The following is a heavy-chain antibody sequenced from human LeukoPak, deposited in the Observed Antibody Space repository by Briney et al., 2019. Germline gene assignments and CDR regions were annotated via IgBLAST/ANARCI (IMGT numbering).Heavy chain of an antibody. V-gene: IGHV3-11*01. CDR1: GFTFSDYN. J-gene: IGHJ6*02. Sequence: SGGSLRLSCAASGFTFSDYNMNWVRQAPGKGLEWVSYITNGGSTIHHADSVKGRFTISRDNAKKTLYLQMNSLRAEDTAVYYCARSIGLTGGGVDVWGQGSTVTVSS. CDR2: ITNGGSTI. D-gene: IGHD3-9*01. CDR3: ARSIGLTGGGVDV.